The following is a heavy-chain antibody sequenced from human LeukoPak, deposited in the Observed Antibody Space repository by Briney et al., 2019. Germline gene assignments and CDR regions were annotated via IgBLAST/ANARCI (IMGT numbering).Heavy chain of an antibody. V-gene: IGHV3-21*01. CDR2: ISSSNSYI. J-gene: IGHJ6*04. CDR3: VRDETMVRGGRFSPDYYYNYGMDV. D-gene: IGHD3-10*01. Sequence: GGSLRLSCAASGFTFSSYTMNWVRQAPGKGLEWVSSISSSNSYIYYADSVKGRLTISRDNAKNSLYLHMNSLRVEDTAVYYWVRDETMVRGGRFSPDYYYNYGMDVWGKGTTVTVSS. CDR1: GFTFSSYT.